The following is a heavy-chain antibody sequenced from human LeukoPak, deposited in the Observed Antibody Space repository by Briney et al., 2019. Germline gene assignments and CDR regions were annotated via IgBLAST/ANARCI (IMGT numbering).Heavy chain of an antibody. CDR3: ARKSGLDY. CDR2: IKGDGSDE. D-gene: IGHD3-3*01. Sequence: GGSLRLSCAASGFLFAANWMSWVRQAPGKGLEWVANIKGDGSDEYYADSVRGRFTISRDNAKNSLYLQMNSLRVDDTAVYFRARKSGLDYWGQGALVTVSS. J-gene: IGHJ4*02. CDR1: GFLFAANW. V-gene: IGHV3-7*01.